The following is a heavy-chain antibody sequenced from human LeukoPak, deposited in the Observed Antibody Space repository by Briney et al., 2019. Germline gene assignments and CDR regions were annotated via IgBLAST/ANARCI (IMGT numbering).Heavy chain of an antibody. V-gene: IGHV4-4*09. CDR2: IYTSGST. D-gene: IGHD6-13*01. CDR1: GGPISSYY. J-gene: IGHJ6*03. CDR3: ARRSSIAAAGTYYYYYYYMDV. Sequence: SETLSLTCTVSGGPISSYYWSWIRQPPGRGLEWIGYIYTSGSTNYNPSLKSRVTISVDTSKNQFSLKLSSVTAADTAVYYCARRSSIAAAGTYYYYYYYMDVWGKGTTVTVSS.